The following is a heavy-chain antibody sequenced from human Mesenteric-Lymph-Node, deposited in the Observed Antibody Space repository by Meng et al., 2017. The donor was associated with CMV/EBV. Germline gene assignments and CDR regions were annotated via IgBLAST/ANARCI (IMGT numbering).Heavy chain of an antibody. V-gene: IGHV4-34*01. D-gene: IGHD6-6*01. CDR1: GGSFSGYY. CDR2: INHSGST. Sequence: QGPLQQWGAGLLKPSETLSLTCAVYGGSFSGYYWSWIRQPPGKGLEWIGEINHSGSTNYNPSLKSRVTISVDTSKNQFSLKLSSVTAADTAVYYCASSIAARRGADYWGQGTLVTVSS. J-gene: IGHJ4*02. CDR3: ASSIAARRGADY.